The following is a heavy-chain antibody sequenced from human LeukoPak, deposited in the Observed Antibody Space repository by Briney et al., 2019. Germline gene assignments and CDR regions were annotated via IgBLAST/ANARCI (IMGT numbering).Heavy chain of an antibody. Sequence: GGSLRLSCAASGFTFSSYWMSWVRQAPGKGLEWVSGISWNSGSIAYAASVKGRFTISRDNAKDSPYLQMNSLRPEDTALYYCAKDNGPLWFGDDFYYYYMDVWGKGTTVTISS. J-gene: IGHJ6*03. CDR2: ISWNSGSI. V-gene: IGHV3-9*01. D-gene: IGHD3-10*01. CDR3: AKDNGPLWFGDDFYYYYMDV. CDR1: GFTFSSYW.